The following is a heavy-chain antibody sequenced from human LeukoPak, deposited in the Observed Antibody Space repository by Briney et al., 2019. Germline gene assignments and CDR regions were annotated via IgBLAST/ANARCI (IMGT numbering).Heavy chain of an antibody. V-gene: IGHV1-18*01. CDR3: ARDSKVEPPLWNWFDP. D-gene: IGHD1-1*01. CDR2: ISAYNGNT. Sequence: GASVKVSCKASGYTFTSYGISWVRLAPGQGLEWMGWISAYNGNTNYAQKLQGRVTMTTDTSTSTAYMELRSLRSDDTAVYYCARDSKVEPPLWNWFDPWGQGTLVTVSS. CDR1: GYTFTSYG. J-gene: IGHJ5*02.